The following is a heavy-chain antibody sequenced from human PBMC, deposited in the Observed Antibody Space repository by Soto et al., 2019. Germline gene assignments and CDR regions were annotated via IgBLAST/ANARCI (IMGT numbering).Heavy chain of an antibody. V-gene: IGHV4-34*01. Sequence: SETLSLTCAVYGGSFSGYYWSWIRQPPGKGLEWIGEINHSGSPNSNPSLKSRVTISVDTSKNQFSLKLSSVTAADTAVYYCARGPPMPYYYDSSGDKISGDYWGQGTLVTVSS. CDR2: INHSGSP. J-gene: IGHJ4*02. CDR1: GGSFSGYY. D-gene: IGHD3-22*01. CDR3: ARGPPMPYYYDSSGDKISGDY.